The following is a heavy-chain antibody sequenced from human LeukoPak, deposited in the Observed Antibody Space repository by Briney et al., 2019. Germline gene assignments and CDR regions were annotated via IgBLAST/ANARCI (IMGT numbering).Heavy chain of an antibody. CDR3: AKDRVYYEILISGTDV. Sequence: GGSLRLSCTASGFIFSTYGIHWVRQAPGKGLEWVAVISYDGSNKYYADSVKGRFIISRDNSKNTLYLQMNSLRAEDTAVYYCAKDRVYYEILISGTDVWGQGTTVTVSS. D-gene: IGHD3-9*01. V-gene: IGHV3-30*18. J-gene: IGHJ6*02. CDR2: ISYDGSNK. CDR1: GFIFSTYG.